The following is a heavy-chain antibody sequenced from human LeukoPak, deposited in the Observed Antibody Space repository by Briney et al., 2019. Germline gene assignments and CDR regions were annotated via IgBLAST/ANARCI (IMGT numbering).Heavy chain of an antibody. D-gene: IGHD1-1*01. CDR3: ARWGGTRQYYFDY. J-gene: IGHJ4*02. CDR1: GFIFSDYG. CDR2: TRFDGSIK. V-gene: IGHV3-33*01. Sequence: GGSLRLSCAVSGFIFSDYGFHWVRQAPGKGLEWVAVTRFDGSIKQYADSVKGRLTISRDDSKNTLYLQMNFLKSEDTAVYYCARWGGTRQYYFDYWGQGTLATVSS.